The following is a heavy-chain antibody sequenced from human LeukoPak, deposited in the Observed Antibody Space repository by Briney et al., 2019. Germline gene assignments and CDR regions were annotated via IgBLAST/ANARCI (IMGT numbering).Heavy chain of an antibody. Sequence: PGGSLRLSCAASGFTFSSYSMNWVRQAPGKGLEWVSSISSSSSYIYYADSVKGRFTISRDNAKNSLYLQMNSLRSEDTAVYYCAREFFPIVDSTWYEIGYWGQGTLVTVSS. CDR3: AREFFPIVDSTWYEIGY. CDR2: ISSSSSYI. J-gene: IGHJ4*02. CDR1: GFTFSSYS. V-gene: IGHV3-21*01. D-gene: IGHD2-21*01.